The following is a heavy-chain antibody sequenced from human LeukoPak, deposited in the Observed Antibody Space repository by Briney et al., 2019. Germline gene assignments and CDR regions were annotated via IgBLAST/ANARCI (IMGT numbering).Heavy chain of an antibody. J-gene: IGHJ3*02. V-gene: IGHV1-2*02. D-gene: IGHD2-2*01. Sequence: GASVKVSCKASGYTFTGYYMHWVRQAPGQGLEWMGWINPNSGGTNYAQKFQGRVTMTRDTSISTAYMELSRLRSDDTAVYYCARDIGRYCSSTSCRYHDAFDIWGQGTMVTVSS. CDR2: INPNSGGT. CDR3: ARDIGRYCSSTSCRYHDAFDI. CDR1: GYTFTGYY.